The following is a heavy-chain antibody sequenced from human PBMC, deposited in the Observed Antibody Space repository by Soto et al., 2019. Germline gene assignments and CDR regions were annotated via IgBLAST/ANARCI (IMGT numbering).Heavy chain of an antibody. D-gene: IGHD3-3*01. CDR2: ISAYNGNT. CDR1: GYTFTSYG. J-gene: IGHJ5*02. V-gene: IGHV1-18*04. CDR3: ARGWAYYDFWSGYYSWFDP. Sequence: ASVKVSCKASGYTFTSYGISWVRQAPGQGLEWMGWISAYNGNTNYAQKLQGRVTMTTDTSTSTAYMELRGLRSDDTAVYYCARGWAYYDFWSGYYSWFDPWGQGTLVTVSS.